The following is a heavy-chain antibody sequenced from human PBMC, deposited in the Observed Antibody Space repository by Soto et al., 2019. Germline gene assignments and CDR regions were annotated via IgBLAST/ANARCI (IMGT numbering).Heavy chain of an antibody. CDR3: ERDIWSDNYKWFDS. J-gene: IGHJ5*01. V-gene: IGHV3-30*03. CDR2: ISNDGRVQ. Sequence: PGGSLRLSCTSSTVTINVYGIQWVRQAPGKGLEWVAFISNDGRVQYYADSVKGRFTISRDYSKNTVDLQINSLRSEETAVYYCERDIWSDNYKWFDSWGPGTLVTVSS. D-gene: IGHD3-3*01. CDR1: TVTINVYG.